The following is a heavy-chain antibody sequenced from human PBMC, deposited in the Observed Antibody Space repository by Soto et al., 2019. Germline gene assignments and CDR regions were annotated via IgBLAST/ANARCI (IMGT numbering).Heavy chain of an antibody. CDR1: GFTFSRYW. V-gene: IGHV3-74*01. Sequence: EVQLVESGGGLVQPGGSLRLSCAASGFTFSRYWMHWVRQAPGKGLVWVSRISSDGSDTIYADFVKGRFTISRDNAENMLYLQMNSLTADDSAIYYWVIGRIPHQHVGYLQSWGRGARVSVSA. J-gene: IGHJ5*02. CDR2: ISSDGSDT. CDR3: VIGRIPHQHVGYLQS. D-gene: IGHD1-26*01.